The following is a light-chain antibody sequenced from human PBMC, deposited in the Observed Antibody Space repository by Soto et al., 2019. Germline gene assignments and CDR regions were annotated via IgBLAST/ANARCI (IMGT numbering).Light chain of an antibody. Sequence: QSVVTQEPSQTVSPGGTVTLTCGSSTGAVNSGHYPYGLQQKPGQAPKTLIYDTNNKHSWAPARFSGSLFGDKAALTLSGAHPEDEGDYYCLLFYGDAYVFGPGTKLTVL. CDR1: TGAVNSGHY. CDR2: DTN. CDR3: LLFYGDAYV. V-gene: IGLV7-46*01. J-gene: IGLJ1*01.